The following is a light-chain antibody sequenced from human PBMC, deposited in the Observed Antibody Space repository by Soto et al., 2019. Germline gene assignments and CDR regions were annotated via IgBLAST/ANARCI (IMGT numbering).Light chain of an antibody. V-gene: IGKV1-39*01. Sequence: DIQMTQSPYSLSASVGDRVTITCRASQSISSYLNWYQQKPGKAPKLLIYAASSVQSGVPSRFSGSGSGTDFTLTISSLQPEDFATYYCQQSYSTPPTFGHGTKVEIK. CDR1: QSISSY. CDR2: AAS. J-gene: IGKJ1*01. CDR3: QQSYSTPPT.